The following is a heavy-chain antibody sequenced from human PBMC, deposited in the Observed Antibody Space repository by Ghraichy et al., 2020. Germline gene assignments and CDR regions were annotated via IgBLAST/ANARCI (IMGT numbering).Heavy chain of an antibody. CDR1: GFTLSSHW. CDR3: ARLIAVAHLDY. CDR2: INRDGSEK. J-gene: IGHJ4*02. V-gene: IGHV3-7*01. D-gene: IGHD6-19*01. Sequence: GGSLRLSCAASGFTLSSHWMSWVRQAPGKGLEWVASINRDGSEKKFVDSVKGRFTISRDNAKNSVYLQMNSLRVEDTAVYYCARLIAVAHLDYWGQGTLVTASS.